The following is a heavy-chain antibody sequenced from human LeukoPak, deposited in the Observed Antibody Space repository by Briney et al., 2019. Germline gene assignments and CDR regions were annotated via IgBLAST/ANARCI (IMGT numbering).Heavy chain of an antibody. CDR3: ATGVYCATTTCPGYGNYYYFMDV. D-gene: IGHD2-21*01. V-gene: IGHV1-24*01. CDR2: LDAKVGET. Sequence: ASLKLSCKVSGFTLSELSINWVRRSPRNRLKCWDGLDAKVGETVYAERFRDRVILTDDRSSNTAYMDLSSLGADDTAVYYCATGVYCATTTCPGYGNYYYFMDVWGEGTTVTV. J-gene: IGHJ6*03. CDR1: GFTLSELS.